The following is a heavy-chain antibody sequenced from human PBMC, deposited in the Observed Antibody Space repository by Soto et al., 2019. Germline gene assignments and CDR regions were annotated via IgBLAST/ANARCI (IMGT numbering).Heavy chain of an antibody. CDR1: GGSFSGYY. V-gene: IGHV4-34*01. J-gene: IGHJ4*02. CDR3: ARRTTVIQFDY. Sequence: SETLSLTCAVYGGSFSGYYWSWIRQPPGKGLEWIGEVNHSGSTNYNPSLKSRVTISVDTSKNQFSLKLSSVTAADTAVYYCARRTTVIQFDYWGQGTLVTVSS. CDR2: VNHSGST. D-gene: IGHD4-4*01.